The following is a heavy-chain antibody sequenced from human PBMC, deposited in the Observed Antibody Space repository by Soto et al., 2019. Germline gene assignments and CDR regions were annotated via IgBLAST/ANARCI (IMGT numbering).Heavy chain of an antibody. Sequence: XETLSLTCAVYGWSVNGYYWNWIRQPPGKGLEWIGEINHTGGTHYNPSLKSRVTMSVDTSKNQFSLGLSSVTAAGTAIYYCATRITVFGLLIPPFDHWGQGTQVTVSS. D-gene: IGHD3-3*01. J-gene: IGHJ5*02. CDR2: INHTGGT. V-gene: IGHV4-34*01. CDR1: GWSVNGYY. CDR3: ATRITVFGLLIPPFDH.